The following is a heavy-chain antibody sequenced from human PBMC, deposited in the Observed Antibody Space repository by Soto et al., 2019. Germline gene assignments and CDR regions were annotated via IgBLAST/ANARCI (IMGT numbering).Heavy chain of an antibody. J-gene: IGHJ4*02. CDR1: GFTFSSYE. D-gene: IGHD3-22*01. Sequence: GGSLRLSCAASGFTFSSYEMNWVRQAPGKGLEWVSYISSSGSTIYYADSVKGRFTISRDNAKNSLYLQMNSLRAEDTAVYYCATGYYYDSSGYSPAANYWGQGTLVTVSS. CDR2: ISSSGSTI. CDR3: ATGYYYDSSGYSPAANY. V-gene: IGHV3-48*03.